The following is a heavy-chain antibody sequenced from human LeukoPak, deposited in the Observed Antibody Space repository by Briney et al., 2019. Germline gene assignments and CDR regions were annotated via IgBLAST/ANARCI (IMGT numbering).Heavy chain of an antibody. Sequence: PGGSLRLSCAASGFTFSSYGMHWVRQAPGKGLEWVAVISYDGSNKYYADSVKGRFTISRDNSKNTLYLQMDSLRAEDTAVYYCAKDRAFPNDVFDIWGQGTMVTVSS. V-gene: IGHV3-30*18. D-gene: IGHD3-3*02. CDR2: ISYDGSNK. J-gene: IGHJ3*02. CDR3: AKDRAFPNDVFDI. CDR1: GFTFSSYG.